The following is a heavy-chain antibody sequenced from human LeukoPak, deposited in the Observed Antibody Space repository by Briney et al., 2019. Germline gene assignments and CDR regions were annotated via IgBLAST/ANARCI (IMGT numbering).Heavy chain of an antibody. D-gene: IGHD3-10*01. J-gene: IGHJ4*02. CDR3: ARDHPYVLPWFGPTDY. Sequence: GGSLRLSCAASGFTFSSYAMHWVRQAPGKGLEWVAVISYDGSNKYYADSVKGRFTISRDNSKNTLYLQMNSLRAEDTAVYYCARDHPYVLPWFGPTDYWGQGTLVTVSS. V-gene: IGHV3-30*04. CDR2: ISYDGSNK. CDR1: GFTFSSYA.